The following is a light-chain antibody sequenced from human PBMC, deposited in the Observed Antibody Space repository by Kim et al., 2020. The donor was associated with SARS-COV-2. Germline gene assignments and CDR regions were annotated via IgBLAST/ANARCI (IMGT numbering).Light chain of an antibody. CDR1: QSVGNN. J-gene: IGKJ2*01. Sequence: SLSPGERDTLSCRASQSVGNNLAWYQHKPGQAPRLLIYGASTRATDIPARFSGSWSGAEFTLTISSLQSEDFAVYYCQQYNDWHTFGQRTKVDIK. CDR3: QQYNDWHT. CDR2: GAS. V-gene: IGKV3-15*01.